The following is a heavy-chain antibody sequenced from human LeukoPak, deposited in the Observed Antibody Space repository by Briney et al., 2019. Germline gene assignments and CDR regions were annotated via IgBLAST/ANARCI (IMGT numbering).Heavy chain of an antibody. CDR3: ARKAPHDTSGWYFDL. J-gene: IGHJ2*01. Sequence: GASVKVSCKASGYTFTAHYIHWVRQAPGQGLEWKGIINPSDDGASYAQKFQGRLTMSRDTSTSTLYMEVSSLRSEDTAIYYCARKAPHDTSGWYFDLWGRGTLVTVSS. CDR2: INPSDDGA. V-gene: IGHV1-46*01. D-gene: IGHD3-22*01. CDR1: GYTFTAHY.